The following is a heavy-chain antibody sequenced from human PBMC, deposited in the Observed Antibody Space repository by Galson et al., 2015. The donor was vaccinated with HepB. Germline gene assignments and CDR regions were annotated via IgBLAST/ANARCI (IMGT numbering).Heavy chain of an antibody. Sequence: SVKVSCKASGGTNYIITWVRQAPGQGLEWMGRIIPVTGIANYAQKFQGRVTITADKSTRTAYMELTSLRSEDTAVYYCARDAGGRGFDPWGQGTLATVSS. CDR3: ARDAGGRGFDP. J-gene: IGHJ5*02. D-gene: IGHD3-10*01. CDR2: IIPVTGIA. CDR1: GGTNYI. V-gene: IGHV1-69*04.